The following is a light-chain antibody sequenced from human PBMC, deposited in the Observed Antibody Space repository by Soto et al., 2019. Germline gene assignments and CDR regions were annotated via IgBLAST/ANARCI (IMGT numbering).Light chain of an antibody. CDR2: QVS. CDR3: TQGTHWPLT. CDR1: QPLVYSDGKTY. J-gene: IGKJ4*01. V-gene: IGKV2-30*01. Sequence: DVVMTQSPLSLPVTLGQPASISCRSSQPLVYSDGKTYLNWFQQRPGQSPRRLIYQVSNRDSGVPDRFSGSGSGTDFTLKISRVEAEDVGVYYCTQGTHWPLTFGGGTKVEIK.